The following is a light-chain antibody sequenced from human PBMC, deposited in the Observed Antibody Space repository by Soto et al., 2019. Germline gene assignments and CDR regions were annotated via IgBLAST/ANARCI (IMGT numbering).Light chain of an antibody. CDR3: CSYAGRYTYV. Sequence: QSALTQPCSVSGSPGQSVTISCTGTSSPVGGYHYVSWYQQFPGKAPKLMIYAVSQRPSGVPDRFSGSESGNTASLTISGLQAEDEADYYCCSYAGRYTYVFGTGTKVTVL. J-gene: IGLJ1*01. V-gene: IGLV2-11*01. CDR2: AVS. CDR1: SSPVGGYHY.